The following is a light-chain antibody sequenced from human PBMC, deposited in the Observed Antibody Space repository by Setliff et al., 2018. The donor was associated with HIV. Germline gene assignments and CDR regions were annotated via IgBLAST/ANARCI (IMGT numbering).Light chain of an antibody. CDR3: QVWDSSSDHYV. Sequence: SYELTQPPSVSVAPGKTARITRGGNNIGSKSVHWHQQKPGQAPVLVIYYDSDRPSGIPERFSGSNSGNTATLTISRVEAGDEADYYCQVWDSSSDHYVFGTGTKGTVL. J-gene: IGLJ1*01. CDR1: NIGSKS. CDR2: YDS. V-gene: IGLV3-21*04.